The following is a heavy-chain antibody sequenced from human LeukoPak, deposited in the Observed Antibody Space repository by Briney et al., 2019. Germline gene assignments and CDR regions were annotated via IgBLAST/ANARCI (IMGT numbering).Heavy chain of an antibody. CDR2: ISSSGSTI. CDR1: GGSISSGDYY. D-gene: IGHD6-13*01. V-gene: IGHV3-11*04. CDR3: ARDLGLLAAAGIDY. J-gene: IGHJ4*02. Sequence: LSLTCTVSGGSISSGDYYMSWIRQAPGKGLEWVSYISSSGSTIYYADSVKGRFTISRDNAKNSLYLRMNSLRAEDTAVYYCARDLGLLAAAGIDYWGQGTLVTVSS.